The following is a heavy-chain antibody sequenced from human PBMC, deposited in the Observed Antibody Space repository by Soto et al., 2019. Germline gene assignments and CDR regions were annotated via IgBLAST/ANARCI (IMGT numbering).Heavy chain of an antibody. CDR2: ISGSGGST. Sequence: PGGSLRLSCAASGFTFSSYGMSWVRQAPGKGLEWVSSISGSGGSTYYADSVKGRFTISRDNSKNTLYLQMNSLRAEDTAVYYCAKRLGSGCYPDYWGQGTLVTVSS. D-gene: IGHD3-10*01. J-gene: IGHJ4*02. V-gene: IGHV3-23*01. CDR1: GFTFSSYG. CDR3: AKRLGSGCYPDY.